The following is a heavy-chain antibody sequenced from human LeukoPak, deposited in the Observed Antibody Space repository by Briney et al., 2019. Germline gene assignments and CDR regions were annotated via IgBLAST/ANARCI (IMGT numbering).Heavy chain of an antibody. CDR3: TTALLYSNDAFDI. CDR1: GFTFSNAW. Sequence: TGGSLRLSCAASGFTFSNAWMSWVRQAPGKGLEWVGRIKSKTDGGTTDYAAPVKGRFTISRDDSKNTLYPQMNSLKTEDTAVYYCTTALLYSNDAFDIWGQGTMVTVSS. CDR2: IKSKTDGGTT. D-gene: IGHD2-21*01. V-gene: IGHV3-15*01. J-gene: IGHJ3*02.